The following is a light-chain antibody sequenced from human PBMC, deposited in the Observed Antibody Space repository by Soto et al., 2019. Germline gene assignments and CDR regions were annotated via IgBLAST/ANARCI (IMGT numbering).Light chain of an antibody. Sequence: EIVMTQSPATLSVSPGERATLSCRASQTVSSNLAWYQQKPGQAPRLLIYAASTRATGVPARFSGSGSGTEFSLTTSSLQSEDFAVDYCQQYNNWPPITFGQGTRLEIK. CDR1: QTVSSN. CDR3: QQYNNWPPIT. CDR2: AAS. J-gene: IGKJ5*01. V-gene: IGKV3-15*01.